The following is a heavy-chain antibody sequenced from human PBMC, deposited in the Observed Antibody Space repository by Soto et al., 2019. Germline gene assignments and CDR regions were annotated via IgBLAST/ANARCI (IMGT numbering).Heavy chain of an antibody. J-gene: IGHJ6*02. V-gene: IGHV4-31*03. CDR1: GGSLSSGGYY. CDR3: ARTGRTGTDFYYYGLDV. D-gene: IGHD1-1*01. Sequence: QVQLQESGPGLVKPSQTLSLTCSVSGGSLSSGGYYWNWIRQRPGKGLEWIGYIYYSGSTYYNPSLNSRVAISVDTSKNQFSLKLSSVTAADTTVYYCARTGRTGTDFYYYGLDVWGLGTTVTVS. CDR2: IYYSGST.